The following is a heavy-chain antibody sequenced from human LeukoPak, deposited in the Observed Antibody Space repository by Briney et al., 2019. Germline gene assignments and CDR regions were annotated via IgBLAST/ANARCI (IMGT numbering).Heavy chain of an antibody. CDR3: ARRTTESYSDY. V-gene: IGHV4-39*01. J-gene: IGHJ4*02. CDR2: IHYSGTT. CDR1: GGSISDGTYY. Sequence: SETLSPTCTVSGGSISDGTYYWGWIHQPPGKGLEWIGTIHYSGTTHYNRSLKSRVTLSVDTSKNQFSLRLSSVTAADTAVYYCARRTTESYSDYWGQGTLVTVST. D-gene: IGHD1-1*01.